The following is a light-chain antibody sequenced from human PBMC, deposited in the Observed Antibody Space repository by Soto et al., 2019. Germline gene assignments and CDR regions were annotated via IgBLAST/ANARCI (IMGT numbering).Light chain of an antibody. Sequence: IQLPSACGTPGRRYPISCSGSSFTIGSNTVNWYRQLPGTAPKLLIYGYNQRPSGVPDRFSGSKYGTHASLAISGLQSEDEANYYCATWDDSLNAYVFGTGTKVTV. V-gene: IGLV1-44*01. J-gene: IGLJ1*01. CDR3: ATWDDSLNAYV. CDR2: GYN. CDR1: SFTIGSNT.